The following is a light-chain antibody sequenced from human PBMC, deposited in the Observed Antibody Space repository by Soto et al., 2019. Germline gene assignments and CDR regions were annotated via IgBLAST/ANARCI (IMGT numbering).Light chain of an antibody. J-gene: IGLJ1*01. V-gene: IGLV2-11*01. CDR1: SSDVGYYKY. CDR3: CSYAGSYSDV. CDR2: DVS. Sequence: QSALTQPRSVSGSPGQSVTISCTGTSSDVGYYKYVSWYRQHPGKAPKLIIYDVSERPSGVPDRFSGSKSGNTASLTISGLQAEDEADYYCCSYAGSYSDVFGTGTKLTVL.